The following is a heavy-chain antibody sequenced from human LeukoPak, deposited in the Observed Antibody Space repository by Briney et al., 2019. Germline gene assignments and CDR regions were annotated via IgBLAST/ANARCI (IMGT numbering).Heavy chain of an antibody. V-gene: IGHV4-34*01. D-gene: IGHD2-15*01. CDR1: GGSFSGYY. Sequence: SETLSLTCAVYGGSFSGYYWSWIRQPPGKGLEWIGEINHSGSTNYNPSLKSRVTISVDTSKNQFSLKLSSVTAADTAVYYCARDRSKQSRYCSGGSCYHYMDVWGKGTTVTVSS. J-gene: IGHJ6*03. CDR3: ARDRSKQSRYCSGGSCYHYMDV. CDR2: INHSGST.